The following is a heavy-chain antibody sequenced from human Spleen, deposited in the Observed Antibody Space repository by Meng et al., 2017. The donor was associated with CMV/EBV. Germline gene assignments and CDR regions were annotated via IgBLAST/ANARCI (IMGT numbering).Heavy chain of an antibody. CDR2: INWNGGST. J-gene: IGHJ4*02. V-gene: IGHV3-20*03. CDR1: GFTFDDYS. Sequence: SGFTFDDYSMSWVRQAPGKGLEWVSGINWNGGSTGYADSVKGRFTISRDNAKNSLYLQMNSLRAEDTALYYCARVDEDDSSGYRSDYWGQGTLVTVSS. D-gene: IGHD3-22*01. CDR3: ARVDEDDSSGYRSDY.